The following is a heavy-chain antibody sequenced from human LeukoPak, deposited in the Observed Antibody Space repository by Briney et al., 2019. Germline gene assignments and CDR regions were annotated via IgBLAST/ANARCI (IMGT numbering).Heavy chain of an antibody. D-gene: IGHD4-17*01. CDR3: ARVSRGERPHYGAIDY. CDR1: GGTFSSYA. J-gene: IGHJ4*02. CDR2: IIPIFGTA. V-gene: IGHV1-69*05. Sequence: SVKVSCKASGGTFSSYAISWVRQAPGQGLEWMGGIIPIFGTANYAQKFQGRVTITTDESTSTAYMELSSLRSEDTAVYYRARVSRGERPHYGAIDYWGQGTLVTVSS.